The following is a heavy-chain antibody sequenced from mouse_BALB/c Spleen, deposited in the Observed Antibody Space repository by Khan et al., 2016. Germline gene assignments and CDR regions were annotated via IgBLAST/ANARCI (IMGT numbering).Heavy chain of an antibody. CDR1: GFTFSRFG. J-gene: IGHJ2*01. CDR2: ISSGSSTI. CDR3: AGGDY. V-gene: IGHV5-17*02. Sequence: EVELVESGGGLVQPGGSRKLSCAASGFTFSRFGMHWVRQTPEKGLEWVAYISSGSSTIYYVDTLKGRFTISRDNPKNALFLQMTSLRSEDTAMYYGAGGDYWGQGTTLTVSS.